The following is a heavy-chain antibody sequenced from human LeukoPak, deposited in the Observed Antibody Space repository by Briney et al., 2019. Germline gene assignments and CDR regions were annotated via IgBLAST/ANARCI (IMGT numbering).Heavy chain of an antibody. CDR1: GGSISSYY. J-gene: IGHJ3*02. CDR2: IYHSGST. D-gene: IGHD3-22*01. CDR3: ACLTTADAFDI. Sequence: SETLSLTCTVSGGSISSYYWSWVRQPPGKGLEWIGYIYHSGSTNYNPSLKSRVTISVDTSKNQFSLSLSSVTAADTAVYYCACLTTADAFDIWGQGTMVTVSS. V-gene: IGHV4-59*01.